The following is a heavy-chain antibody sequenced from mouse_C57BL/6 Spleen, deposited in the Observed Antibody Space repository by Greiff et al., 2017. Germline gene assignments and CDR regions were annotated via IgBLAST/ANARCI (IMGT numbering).Heavy chain of an antibody. J-gene: IGHJ4*01. CDR1: GYSFTGYY. V-gene: IGHV1-42*01. CDR3: AREGGAMDY. CDR2: INPSTGGT. Sequence: EVQLQQSGPELVKPGASVKISCKASGYSFTGYYMNWVKQSPEKSLEWIGEINPSTGGTTYNQKFKAKATLPVDKSSSTAYMQLKSLTSEDSAVYYGAREGGAMDYWGQGTSVTVSS.